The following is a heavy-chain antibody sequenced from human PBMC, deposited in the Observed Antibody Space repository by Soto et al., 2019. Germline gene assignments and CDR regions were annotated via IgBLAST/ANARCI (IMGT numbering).Heavy chain of an antibody. D-gene: IGHD3-10*01. CDR2: INPSGGST. CDR3: ARQTGTMIRVNWFDS. Sequence: ASVKVSCKASGYTFTSYYMHWVRQAPGQGLEWMGIINPSGGSTSYAQKFQGRVTMTRDTSTSTVYMELSSLRSEDTAGYYCARQTGTMIRVNWFDSWGQGTLVTVSS. J-gene: IGHJ5*01. V-gene: IGHV1-46*01. CDR1: GYTFTSYY.